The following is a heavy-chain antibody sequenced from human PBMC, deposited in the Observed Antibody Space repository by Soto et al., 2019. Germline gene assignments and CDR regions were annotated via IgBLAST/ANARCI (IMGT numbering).Heavy chain of an antibody. V-gene: IGHV4-59*02. CDR2: IHHSGSS. CDR3: ARDAYYYDSHGQQGHAFEI. Sequence: ASETLSLTCTVSGDSVSGYYWSWTRQPPGKGLEWIGYIHHSGSSNYNPSLTSRVIISVDTSKNQFSLKLSSVTAADTAVYYCARDAYYYDSHGQQGHAFEIWGQGTMVTVSS. J-gene: IGHJ3*02. CDR1: GDSVSGYY. D-gene: IGHD3-22*01.